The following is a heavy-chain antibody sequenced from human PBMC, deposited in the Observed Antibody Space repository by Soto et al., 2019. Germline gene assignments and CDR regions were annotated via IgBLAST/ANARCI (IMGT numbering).Heavy chain of an antibody. CDR1: GYTFTSYG. CDR2: ISAYNGNT. Sequence: ASVKVSCKASGYTFTSYGISWVRQAPGQGLEWMGWISAYNGNTNYAQKLQGRVTMTTDTSTSTAYMELRSLRSDDTAVYYCARDQIWRYYYDSSGYYSFDYWGKVTLGTVSS. CDR3: ARDQIWRYYYDSSGYYSFDY. J-gene: IGHJ4*02. D-gene: IGHD3-22*01. V-gene: IGHV1-18*01.